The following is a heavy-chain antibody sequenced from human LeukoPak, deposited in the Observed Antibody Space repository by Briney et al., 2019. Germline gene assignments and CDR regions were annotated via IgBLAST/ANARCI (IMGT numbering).Heavy chain of an antibody. CDR1: GFTVSGNY. V-gene: IGHV3-66*04. D-gene: IGHD2-15*01. CDR2: IYSGGST. J-gene: IGHJ5*02. CDR3: ARHQCSGGSCYAWFDP. Sequence: GGSLRLSCAASGFTVSGNYMSWDRQAPGKGLEWVSVIYSGGSTYYADSVKGRFTISRDNSKNTLYLQMNSLRAEDTAVYYCARHQCSGGSCYAWFDPWGQGTLVTVSS.